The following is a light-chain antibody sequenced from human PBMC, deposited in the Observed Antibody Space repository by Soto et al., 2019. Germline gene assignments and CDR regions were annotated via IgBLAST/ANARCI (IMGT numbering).Light chain of an antibody. CDR2: EVS. CDR1: SSDVGGYNY. CDR3: SSYTITSTYV. Sequence: QSVLTQPASVSGSPGQSITISCTGTSSDVGGYNYVSWYQQHPGKAPKLMIYEVSDRPSGVSNRFSGSKSGNTASLTISGLQDEQEADYYCSSYTITSTYVFGTGTKVTVL. J-gene: IGLJ1*01. V-gene: IGLV2-14*01.